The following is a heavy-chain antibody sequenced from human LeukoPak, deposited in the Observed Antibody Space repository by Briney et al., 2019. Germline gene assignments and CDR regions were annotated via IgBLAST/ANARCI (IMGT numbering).Heavy chain of an antibody. Sequence: GESLTLYCTASGHSLSAYSMNWVRQAPGKGLEWVSTKSSSSSSNYKYYADSVKGRLTVSRDNAKNSLYLQMNSLRAEDTAIYYCASLDYGDYVDVFDIWGQGTMVTVSS. J-gene: IGHJ3*02. CDR1: GHSLSAYS. CDR3: ASLDYGDYVDVFDI. V-gene: IGHV3-21*01. CDR2: KSSSSSSNYK. D-gene: IGHD4-17*01.